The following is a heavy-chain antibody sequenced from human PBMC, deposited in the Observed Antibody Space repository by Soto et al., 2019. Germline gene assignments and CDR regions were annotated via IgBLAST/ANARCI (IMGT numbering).Heavy chain of an antibody. CDR2: IYYSGST. CDR1: GGSISRGGYY. J-gene: IGHJ4*02. V-gene: IGHV4-31*03. Sequence: SETLSLTCTVSGGSISRGGYYWSWIRQDPGKGLEWIGYIYYSGSTYYNPSLKSRVTISVDTSKNQFSLKLSSVTAADTAVYYCAREPSTESNLMFDYWGQGTLVTVSS. D-gene: IGHD3-16*01. CDR3: AREPSTESNLMFDY.